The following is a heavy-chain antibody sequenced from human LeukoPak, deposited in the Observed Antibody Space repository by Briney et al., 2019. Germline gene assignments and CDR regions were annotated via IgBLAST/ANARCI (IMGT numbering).Heavy chain of an antibody. Sequence: ASVKVSCKASGYTLTRYFIHWVRQAPGQGRDWMGIINPSGGSTSYAQKFQGRVTMTRDTSTSTVYMELSSLRSEDTAVYYCARSGMIEYSSSWYSYWGQGTLVTVSS. CDR3: ARSGMIEYSSSWYSY. D-gene: IGHD6-13*01. J-gene: IGHJ4*02. CDR1: GYTLTRYF. V-gene: IGHV1-46*01. CDR2: INPSGGST.